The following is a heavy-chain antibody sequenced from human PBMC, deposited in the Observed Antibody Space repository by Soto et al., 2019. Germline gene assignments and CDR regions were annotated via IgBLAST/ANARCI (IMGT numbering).Heavy chain of an antibody. Sequence: EVQLVESGGGLVKPGGSLRLSCAASGFTFSSYSMNWVRQAPGKGLEWVSSINSSSSYIYDADAVKGRFTTSRDNAKNSLYLQMNSLRAEDTAVYYCARDQARYSGGSCYSCYYYGMDVWGQGTTVTVSS. CDR1: GFTFSSYS. CDR3: ARDQARYSGGSCYSCYYYGMDV. CDR2: INSSSSYI. V-gene: IGHV3-21*01. J-gene: IGHJ6*02. D-gene: IGHD2-15*01.